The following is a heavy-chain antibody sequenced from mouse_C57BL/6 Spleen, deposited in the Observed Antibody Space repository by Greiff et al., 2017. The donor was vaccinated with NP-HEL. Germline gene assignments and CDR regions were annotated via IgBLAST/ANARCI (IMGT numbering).Heavy chain of an antibody. D-gene: IGHD2-4*01. V-gene: IGHV1-76*01. J-gene: IGHJ3*01. Sequence: QVQLQQSGAELVRPGASVKLSCKASGYTFTDYYINWVKQRPGQGLEWIARIYPGSGNTYYNEKFKGKATLTAEKSSSTAYMQLSSLTSEDSAVHFCAREGIYYDYDSAWFAYWGQGTLVTVSA. CDR2: IYPGSGNT. CDR3: AREGIYYDYDSAWFAY. CDR1: GYTFTDYY.